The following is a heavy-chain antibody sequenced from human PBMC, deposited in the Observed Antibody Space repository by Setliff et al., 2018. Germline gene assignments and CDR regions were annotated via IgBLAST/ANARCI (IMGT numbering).Heavy chain of an antibody. Sequence: GGSLRLSCAASGFTFSSHGMAWVRRAPGKGLEWLSSIYWNGVSIGYADSVKGRFTISRDNANQSLYLQMNSLRAEDTAVYYCARLALTGYDSSGYYYALDYYYYMDVWGKGTTVTVSS. D-gene: IGHD3-22*01. J-gene: IGHJ6*03. CDR1: GFTFSSHG. CDR2: IYWNGVSI. V-gene: IGHV3-20*04. CDR3: ARLALTGYDSSGYYYALDYYYYMDV.